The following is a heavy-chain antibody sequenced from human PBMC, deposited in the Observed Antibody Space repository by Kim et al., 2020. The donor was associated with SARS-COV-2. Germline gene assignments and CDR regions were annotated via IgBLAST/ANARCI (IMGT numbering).Heavy chain of an antibody. J-gene: IGHJ4*02. CDR3: ARVPDGYPKDYYFDY. V-gene: IGHV4-31*02. D-gene: IGHD5-12*01. Sequence: PSLKSRVTISVDTSKNQFSLKLSSVTAADTAVYYCARVPDGYPKDYYFDYWGQGTLVTVSS.